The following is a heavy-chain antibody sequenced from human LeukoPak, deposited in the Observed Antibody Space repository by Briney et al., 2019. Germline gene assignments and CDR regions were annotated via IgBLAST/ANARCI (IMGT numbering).Heavy chain of an antibody. J-gene: IGHJ5*02. CDR3: ARPSYSYGADH. D-gene: IGHD5-18*01. CDR2: IYYSGST. Sequence: SETLSLTCTVSGGSISSSSYYWGWIRQPPGKGLEWIGSIYYSGSTYYNPSLKSRVTISVDTSKNQFSLKLSSVTAADTAVYYCARPSYSYGADHWGQGTLVTVFS. CDR1: GGSISSSSYY. V-gene: IGHV4-39*01.